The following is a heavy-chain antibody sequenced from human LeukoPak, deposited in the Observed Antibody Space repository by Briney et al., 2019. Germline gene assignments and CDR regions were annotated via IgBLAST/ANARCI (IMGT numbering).Heavy chain of an antibody. Sequence: SETLSLTCAVYGGSFSGYYWSWIRQHPGKGLEWIGYIYYSGSTYYNPSLKSRVTISVDTSKNQFSLKLSSVTAADTAVYYCARVPDYSNKNWFDPWGQGTLVTVSS. D-gene: IGHD4-11*01. CDR3: ARVPDYSNKNWFDP. CDR1: GGSFSGYY. V-gene: IGHV4-31*11. J-gene: IGHJ5*02. CDR2: IYYSGST.